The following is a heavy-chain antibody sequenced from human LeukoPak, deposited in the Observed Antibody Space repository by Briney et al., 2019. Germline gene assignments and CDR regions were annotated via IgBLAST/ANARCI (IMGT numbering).Heavy chain of an antibody. CDR2: INGGGGST. Sequence: GGSLRLSCAASGFTFSSYAMSWVRQAPGKGLDWVSSINGGGGSTYYADSVKGRFTISRDDSKNTLYLQMNSLRAEDTAVYYCAKIGANVGFWGQGTLVTVSS. V-gene: IGHV3-23*01. D-gene: IGHD4/OR15-4a*01. J-gene: IGHJ4*02. CDR1: GFTFSSYA. CDR3: AKIGANVGF.